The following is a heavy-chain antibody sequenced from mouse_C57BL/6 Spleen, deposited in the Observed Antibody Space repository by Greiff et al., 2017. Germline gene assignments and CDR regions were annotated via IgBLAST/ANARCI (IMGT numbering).Heavy chain of an antibody. CDR1: GYAFSSSW. V-gene: IGHV1-82*01. CDR2: IYPGDGDT. CDR3: ARSSFPYYFDY. Sequence: VQLQESGPELVKPGASVKISCKASGYAFSSSWMNWVKQRPGKGLEWIGRIYPGDGDTNYNGKFKGKATLTADKSSSTAYMQLSSLTSEDSAVYFCARSSFPYYFDYWGQGTTLTVSS. J-gene: IGHJ2*01.